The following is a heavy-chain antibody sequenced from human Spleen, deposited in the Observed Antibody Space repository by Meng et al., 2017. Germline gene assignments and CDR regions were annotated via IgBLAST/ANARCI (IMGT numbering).Heavy chain of an antibody. V-gene: IGHV3-15*01. Sequence: GESLKISCEGSGFTFSNAYMTWVRQVPGKRLEWVGRIKSKPDGETIDYAAPAKGRFTISRDDSKNTVYLQMNSLKTEDTAMYYCARQSSSWSGYGMDVWGQGTTVTVSS. J-gene: IGHJ6*02. D-gene: IGHD6-13*01. CDR3: ARQSSSWSGYGMDV. CDR1: GFTFSNAY. CDR2: IKSKPDGETI.